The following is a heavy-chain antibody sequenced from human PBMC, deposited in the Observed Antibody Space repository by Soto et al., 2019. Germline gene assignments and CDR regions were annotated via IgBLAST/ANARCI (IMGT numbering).Heavy chain of an antibody. Sequence: EVQLLESGGGLVQPGGSLRLSCAASGFTFSSYAMSWVRQAPGKGLEWVSAISGSGGSTYYAASVKGRFTISRDTSKNTLYLQRNNLRDEDTAVYYCAKDEGKIVNWFDPWGQGTLVTVSS. CDR3: AKDEGKIVNWFDP. D-gene: IGHD3-16*02. V-gene: IGHV3-23*01. J-gene: IGHJ5*02. CDR2: ISGSGGST. CDR1: GFTFSSYA.